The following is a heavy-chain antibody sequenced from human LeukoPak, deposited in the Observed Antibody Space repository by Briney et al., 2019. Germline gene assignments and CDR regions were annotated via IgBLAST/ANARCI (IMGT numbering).Heavy chain of an antibody. V-gene: IGHV1-8*01. Sequence: GASVKVSCKASGYTFTNNDINWVRQATGQGLEWMGWMNPKSGNTGSAQKFQGRVTMTRNTSISTAYMELNSLKSEDTAVYYCARGTVASLFDYWGQGALVTVSS. CDR1: GYTFTNND. D-gene: IGHD6-19*01. CDR3: ARGTVASLFDY. CDR2: MNPKSGNT. J-gene: IGHJ4*02.